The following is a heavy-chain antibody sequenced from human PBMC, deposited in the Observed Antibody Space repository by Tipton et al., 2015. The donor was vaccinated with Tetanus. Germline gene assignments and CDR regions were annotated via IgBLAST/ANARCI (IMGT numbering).Heavy chain of an antibody. D-gene: IGHD3-10*01. V-gene: IGHV3-7*03. CDR2: INEDGSEI. CDR1: GFTFNIFG. Sequence: SLRLSCAATGFTFNIFGMSWVRQAPGRGLEWVANINEDGSEIDYVDSVKGRFTISRDNAKNSLYLQMNSLRPEDTALYYCARHGFGVLGEASYGMDAWGQGTTVTVSS. J-gene: IGHJ6*02. CDR3: ARHGFGVLGEASYGMDA.